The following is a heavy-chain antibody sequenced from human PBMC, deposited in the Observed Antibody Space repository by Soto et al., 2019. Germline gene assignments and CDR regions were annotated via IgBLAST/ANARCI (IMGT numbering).Heavy chain of an antibody. D-gene: IGHD6-13*01. CDR1: GFTFSSYA. V-gene: IGHV3-23*01. CDR2: ISGSGGST. CDR3: AKEALAKTGIAAAAHRDY. J-gene: IGHJ4*02. Sequence: PGGSLRLSCAASGFTFSSYAMSWVRQAPGKGLEWVSAISGSGGSTYYADSVKGRFTISRDNSKNTLYLQMNSLRAEDTAVYYCAKEALAKTGIAAAAHRDYWGQGTLVTVSS.